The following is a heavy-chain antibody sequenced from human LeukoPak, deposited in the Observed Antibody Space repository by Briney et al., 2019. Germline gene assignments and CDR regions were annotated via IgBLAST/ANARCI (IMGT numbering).Heavy chain of an antibody. CDR1: GGSISSYY. J-gene: IGHJ4*02. V-gene: IGHV4-59*01. CDR3: ARVTTIFGVVIKGVDY. D-gene: IGHD3-3*01. Sequence: SETLSLTCTVSGGSISSYYWSWIRQPPGKGLEWIGYLYYSGSTNYNPSLKSRVTISVDTSKNQFSLKLSSVTAADTAVCYCARVTTIFGVVIKGVDYWGQGTRVTVSS. CDR2: LYYSGST.